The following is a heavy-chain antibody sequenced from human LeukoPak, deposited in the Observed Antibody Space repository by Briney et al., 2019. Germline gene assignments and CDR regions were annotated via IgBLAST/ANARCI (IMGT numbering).Heavy chain of an antibody. CDR3: AKERRWYGNY. CDR1: GITFSNYW. D-gene: IGHD2-15*01. V-gene: IGHV3-30*18. J-gene: IGHJ4*02. Sequence: GGSLRLSCAASGITFSNYWMSWVRQAPGKGLEWVAVISYDGSNKYYADSVKGRFTISRDNSKNTLYLQMNSLRAEDTAVYYCAKERRWYGNYWGQGTLVTVSS. CDR2: ISYDGSNK.